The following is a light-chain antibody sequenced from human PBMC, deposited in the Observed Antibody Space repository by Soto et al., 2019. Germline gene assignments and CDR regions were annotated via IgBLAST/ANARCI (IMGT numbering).Light chain of an antibody. J-gene: IGLJ2*01. V-gene: IGLV2-23*01. CDR1: SSDVGSYNL. Sequence: QSVLNQPASMSGSPGQSITISCPGTSSDVGSYNLVSWYQQHPGKAPKLMIYEGSKRPSGVSNRFSGSKSGNTASLTISGLQAEDEADYYCCSYAGSYVVFGGGTKVTVL. CDR2: EGS. CDR3: CSYAGSYVV.